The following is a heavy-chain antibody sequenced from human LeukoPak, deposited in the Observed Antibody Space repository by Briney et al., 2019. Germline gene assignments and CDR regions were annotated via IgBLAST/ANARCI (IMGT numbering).Heavy chain of an antibody. Sequence: PSQTPSLTCTVSGGSISSGGYYWSWIRQHPGKGLEWIGYICYSGSTYYNPSLKSRVTISVDTSKNQFSLKLSSVTAADTAVYYCASFPYYYDSSGYYYEGDYWGQGTLVTVSS. D-gene: IGHD3-22*01. J-gene: IGHJ4*02. V-gene: IGHV4-31*03. CDR2: ICYSGST. CDR3: ASFPYYYDSSGYYYEGDY. CDR1: GGSISSGGYY.